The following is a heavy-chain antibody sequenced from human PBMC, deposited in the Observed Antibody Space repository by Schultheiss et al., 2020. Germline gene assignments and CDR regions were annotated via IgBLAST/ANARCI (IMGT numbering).Heavy chain of an antibody. J-gene: IGHJ4*02. CDR1: GGSISSYY. CDR3: ARALWFGASYYFDY. V-gene: IGHV4-59*01. Sequence: SQPLSLTCTVSGGSISSYYWSWIRQPPGKGLEWIGYIYYSGSTNYNPSLKSRVTISVDTSKNQFSLKLSSVTAADTAVYYCARALWFGASYYFDYWGQGTLVNGYS. D-gene: IGHD3-10*01. CDR2: IYYSGST.